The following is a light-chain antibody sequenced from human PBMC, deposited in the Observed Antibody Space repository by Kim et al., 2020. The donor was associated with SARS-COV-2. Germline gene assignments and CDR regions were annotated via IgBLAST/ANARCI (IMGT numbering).Light chain of an antibody. Sequence: GQKVTFSCSGTSSNSGNNYVSWYQQLPGRAPQLLIYDNNKRPSGIPDRFSGSKSGTSATLGITGLQTGDEADYYCGTWDDSLSAGVFGTGTKVTVL. J-gene: IGLJ1*01. CDR2: DNN. CDR3: GTWDDSLSAGV. V-gene: IGLV1-51*01. CDR1: SSNSGNNY.